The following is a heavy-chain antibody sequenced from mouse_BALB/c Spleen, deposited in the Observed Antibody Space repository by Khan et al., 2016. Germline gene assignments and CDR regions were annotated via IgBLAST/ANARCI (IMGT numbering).Heavy chain of an antibody. D-gene: IGHD1-1*01. CDR1: GFNIKDTY. Sequence: VQLQQSGAELVKPGASVKLSCTASGFNIKDTYMHWVKLRPEQGLEWIGRIDPANGNTKYDPKFQGKATITADTSSNTAYLQLSSLTSEDTAVYYCAPYVRGCAYWGQGTLVTVSA. CDR2: IDPANGNT. J-gene: IGHJ3*01. V-gene: IGHV14-3*02. CDR3: APYVRGCAY.